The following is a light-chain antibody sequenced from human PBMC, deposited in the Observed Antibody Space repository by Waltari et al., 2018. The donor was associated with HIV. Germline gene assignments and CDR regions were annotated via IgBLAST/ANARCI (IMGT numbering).Light chain of an antibody. CDR2: ADT. J-gene: IGLJ3*02. CDR3: YSTDNSGFPV. CDR1: ALPKKY. Sequence: SYELTQPPPVSVSPGQTARITCSGDALPKKYAYWYQQTSPLPPVLVLYADTKRAPGTPERFSGSSSGTTATLTGSGVQVEDEADYHCYSTDNSGFPVFGGGTKLTVL. V-gene: IGLV3-10*01.